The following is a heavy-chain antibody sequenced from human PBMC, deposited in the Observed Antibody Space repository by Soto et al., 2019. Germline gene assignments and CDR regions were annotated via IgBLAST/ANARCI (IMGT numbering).Heavy chain of an antibody. CDR1: GFTCSSYD. CDR2: ILVDGRT. D-gene: IGHD2-8*02. V-gene: IGHV3-23*01. J-gene: IGHJ3*02. Sequence: GGSLRLSCAASGFTCSSYDMSWVRQAPGKGLEWVSTILVDGRTFYVDSVKGRFTISRDNSKNTVYLQMNSLTAGDTALYYCAKATATGGGAFDICGQGTMVTVSS. CDR3: AKATATGGGAFDI.